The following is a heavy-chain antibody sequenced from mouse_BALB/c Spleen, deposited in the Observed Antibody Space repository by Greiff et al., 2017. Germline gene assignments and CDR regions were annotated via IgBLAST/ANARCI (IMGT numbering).Heavy chain of an antibody. V-gene: IGHV7-3*02. CDR1: GFTFTDYY. CDR2: IRNKANGYTT. Sequence: EVKLVESGGGLVQPGGSLRLSCATSGFTFTDYYMSWVRQPPGKALEWLGFIRNKANGYTTEYSASVKGRFTISRDNSQSILYLQMNTLRAEDSATYYCARESSYFDVWGAGTTVTVSS. CDR3: ARESSYFDV. J-gene: IGHJ1*01.